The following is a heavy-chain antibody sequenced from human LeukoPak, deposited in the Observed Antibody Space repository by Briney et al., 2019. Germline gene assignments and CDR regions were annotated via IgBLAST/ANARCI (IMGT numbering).Heavy chain of an antibody. J-gene: IGHJ4*02. CDR1: GFTFSSYA. V-gene: IGHV3-30*04. CDR2: ISYDGSNK. Sequence: GGSLRLSCAASGFTFSSYAMHWVRQAPGKGLEWVAVISYDGSNKYYADSVKGRFTISRDNSKNTLYLQMNSLRAEDTAVYYCARDKIRGGSGIKENWGQGTLVTVSS. D-gene: IGHD3-10*01. CDR3: ARDKIRGGSGIKEN.